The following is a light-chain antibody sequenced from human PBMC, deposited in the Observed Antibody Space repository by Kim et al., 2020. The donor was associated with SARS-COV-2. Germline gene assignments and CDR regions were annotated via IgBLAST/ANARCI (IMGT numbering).Light chain of an antibody. J-gene: IGLJ2*01. CDR3: CAYAGSSTLV. CDR2: DVS. Sequence: QSALTQPASVSGSPGQSVTISCTGSSSDVVSYNLVSWYQQPPGKAPNLMIYDVSKRPSGVSNRFSGSKSGNTASLTISVLQAEDEADYYCCAYAGSSTLVFGGGTKLTVL. V-gene: IGLV2-23*02. CDR1: SSDVVSYNL.